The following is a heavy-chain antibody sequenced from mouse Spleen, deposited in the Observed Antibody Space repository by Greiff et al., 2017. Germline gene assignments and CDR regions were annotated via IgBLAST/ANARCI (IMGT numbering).Heavy chain of an antibody. J-gene: IGHJ3*01. CDR3: VRENYYDYDDVFSFAY. V-gene: IGHV10-3*01. CDR2: IRSKSSNYAT. CDR1: GFTFNTYA. D-gene: IGHD2-4*01. Sequence: EVKLVESGGGLVQPKGSLKLSCAASGFTFNTYAMHWVRQAPGKGLEWVARIRSKSSNYATYYADSVKDRFTISRDDSQSMLYLQMNNLKTEDTAMYYCVRENYYDYDDVFSFAYWGQGTLVTVSA.